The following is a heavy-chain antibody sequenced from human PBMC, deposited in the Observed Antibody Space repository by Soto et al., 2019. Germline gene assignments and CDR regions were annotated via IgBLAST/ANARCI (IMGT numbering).Heavy chain of an antibody. V-gene: IGHV4-59*08. J-gene: IGHJ4*02. D-gene: IGHD3-10*01. CDR3: ASRNYYGSGSYHYYFDY. Sequence: SETLSLTCTVSGGSFTNYYWSWIRQPPGRGLEWIGYIYNTGSTNYNPSLKSRDTISVDTSKNQFSLKMYSVTAADTAVYYCASRNYYGSGSYHYYFDYWGQGTLVTVS. CDR1: GGSFTNYY. CDR2: IYNTGST.